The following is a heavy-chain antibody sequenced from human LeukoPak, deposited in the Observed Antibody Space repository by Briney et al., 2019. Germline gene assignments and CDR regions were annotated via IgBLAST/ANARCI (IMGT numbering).Heavy chain of an antibody. J-gene: IGHJ6*02. CDR1: GYTFTIYG. V-gene: IGHV1-18*01. Sequence: ASVTVSFKASGYTFTIYGISWVRQAPGQGLEWMGWISAYNGNTNYAQKLQGRVTMTTDTSTSTAYIELRSLRSDDTAVYYCASGLDYYYYGMDVWGQGTTVTVSS. CDR2: ISAYNGNT. D-gene: IGHD3-16*01. CDR3: ASGLDYYYYGMDV.